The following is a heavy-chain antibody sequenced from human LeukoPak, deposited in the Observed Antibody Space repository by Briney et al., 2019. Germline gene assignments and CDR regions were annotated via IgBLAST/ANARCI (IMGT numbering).Heavy chain of an antibody. D-gene: IGHD3-3*01. CDR1: GGSISSSSYY. J-gene: IGHJ4*02. CDR3: ARGGGGDFWSGYYFDY. V-gene: IGHV4-39*07. Sequence: SETLSLTCTVSGGSISSSSYYWGWIRQPPGKGLEWIGSIYYSGSTNYNPSLKSRVTISVDTSKNQFSLKLSSVTAADTAVYYCARGGGGDFWSGYYFDYWGQGTLVTVSS. CDR2: IYYSGST.